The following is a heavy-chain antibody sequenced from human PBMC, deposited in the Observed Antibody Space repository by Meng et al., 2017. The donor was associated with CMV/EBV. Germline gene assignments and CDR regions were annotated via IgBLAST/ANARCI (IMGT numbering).Heavy chain of an antibody. J-gene: IGHJ4*02. D-gene: IGHD3-22*01. CDR2: ISYDGSNK. V-gene: IGHV3-30*04. Sequence: GESLKISCAASGFTFSSYSMHWVRHAPGKGLEWVAFISYDGSNKYYADSVKGRFTISRDNSKNTLYLQMNRLRAEDTDVYYCARGTHYYDSSGYKIDYWGQGTLVTVSS. CDR1: GFTFSSYS. CDR3: ARGTHYYDSSGYKIDY.